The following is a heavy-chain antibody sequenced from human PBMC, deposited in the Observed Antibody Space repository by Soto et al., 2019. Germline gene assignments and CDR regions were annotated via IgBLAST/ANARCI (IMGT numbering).Heavy chain of an antibody. V-gene: IGHV3-30-3*01. Sequence: QVQLVESGGGVVQPGRSLRLSCAASGFTFSSYAMHWVRQAPGKGLGWVAVISYDGSNKYYADSVKGRFTISRDNSKNTLYLQMNSLRAEDTAVYYCARDLAVLWFGEKFDYWGQGTLVTVSS. CDR2: ISYDGSNK. J-gene: IGHJ4*02. D-gene: IGHD3-10*01. CDR1: GFTFSSYA. CDR3: ARDLAVLWFGEKFDY.